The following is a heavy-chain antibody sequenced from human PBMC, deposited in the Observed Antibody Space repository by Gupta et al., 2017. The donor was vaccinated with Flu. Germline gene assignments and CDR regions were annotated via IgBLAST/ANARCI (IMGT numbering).Heavy chain of an antibody. CDR3: ATDTVSRQYYGSGSHSDFDY. V-gene: IGHV3-30*03. D-gene: IGHD3-10*01. CDR2: ISYDGNSK. CDR1: GFMFRTYG. Sequence: QAQLVESGGGVVQPGRSLRLSCAASGFMFRTYGMHWVRQAPGKGLEWVAVISYDGNSKYYGDPVKGRFTISRDNSKNTLYLQMNSLRAEDTAVYYCATDTVSRQYYGSGSHSDFDYWGQGTLVTVSS. J-gene: IGHJ4*02.